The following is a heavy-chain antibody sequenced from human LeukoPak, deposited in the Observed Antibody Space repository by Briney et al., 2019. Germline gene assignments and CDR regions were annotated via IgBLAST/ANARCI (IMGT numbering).Heavy chain of an antibody. CDR3: ARDFDVRATRALGY. CDR2: INAGNGNT. V-gene: IGHV1-3*01. J-gene: IGHJ4*02. CDR1: GYTFTSYA. Sequence: ASVKVSCKASGYTFTSYAMHWVRQAPGQRLEWMGWINAGNGNTKYSQKFQGRVTITRDTSASTAYMELSSLRSEDTAVYYCARDFDVRATRALGYWGQGTLVTVSS. D-gene: IGHD2-15*01.